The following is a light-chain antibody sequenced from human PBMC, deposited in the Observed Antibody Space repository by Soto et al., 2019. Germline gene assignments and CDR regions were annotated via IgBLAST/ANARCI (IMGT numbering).Light chain of an antibody. Sequence: DIQMTQSPSTLSASLGDRVTITCRASQTISTWLAWYQHKPGKAPNLLIYDASTLMSGVPTRFSGSGSGTEFTLTISSLQPGDFATYYCQQSETYPLTFGQGTRLEIK. CDR1: QTISTW. CDR3: QQSETYPLT. J-gene: IGKJ5*01. V-gene: IGKV1-5*01. CDR2: DAS.